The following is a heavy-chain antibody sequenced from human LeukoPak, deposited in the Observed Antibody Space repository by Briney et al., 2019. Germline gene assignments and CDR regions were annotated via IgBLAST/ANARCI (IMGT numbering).Heavy chain of an antibody. D-gene: IGHD6-19*01. CDR1: GFTFSSYA. V-gene: IGHV3-30*04. J-gene: IGHJ4*02. Sequence: GGSLRLSCAASGFTFSSYAMDWVRQAPGKGLEWVALISYDGSNKYYADSVKGRFTISRDNPKNTLYLQMNSLRAEDTAVYYCARFPSKGSSGWYDFGYWGQGTLVTVSS. CDR2: ISYDGSNK. CDR3: ARFPSKGSSGWYDFGY.